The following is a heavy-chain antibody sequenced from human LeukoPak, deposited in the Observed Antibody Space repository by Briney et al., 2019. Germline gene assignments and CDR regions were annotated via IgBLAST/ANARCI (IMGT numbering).Heavy chain of an antibody. V-gene: IGHV4-59*08. CDR1: GGSISSYY. CDR3: ARKAAAVIDP. Sequence: TSETLSPTCTVSGGSISSYYWSWIRQPPGKGLEWIGYIYYSGSTNYNPSLKSRVTISVDTSKNQFSLKLSSVTAADTAVYYCARKAAAVIDPWGQGTLVTVSS. D-gene: IGHD6-13*01. J-gene: IGHJ5*02. CDR2: IYYSGST.